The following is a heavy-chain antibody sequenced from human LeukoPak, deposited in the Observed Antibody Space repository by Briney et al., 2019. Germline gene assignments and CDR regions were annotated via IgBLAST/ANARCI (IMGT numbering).Heavy chain of an antibody. V-gene: IGHV4-59*01. CDR1: GGSISSYY. D-gene: IGHD3-3*01. CDR3: ARAHYDFWSGPGSYYYYYMDV. J-gene: IGHJ6*03. Sequence: PSETLSLTCTGSGGSISSYYLSWIRQPPGKGLDWIGYIYYSGSTNYNPSLNSRVTISVDTSKHQFSLKLSSVTAADTAVYYCARAHYDFWSGPGSYYYYYMDVWGKGTTVTVSS. CDR2: IYYSGST.